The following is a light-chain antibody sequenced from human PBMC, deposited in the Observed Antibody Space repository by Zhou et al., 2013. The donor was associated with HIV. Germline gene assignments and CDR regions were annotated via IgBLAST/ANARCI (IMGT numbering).Light chain of an antibody. J-gene: IGKJ4*01. CDR2: TAS. CDR1: QDIRNE. V-gene: IGKV1-17*01. Sequence: DIQMTQSPSSLSASVGDRVTITCRASQDIRNELAWYQQKPGKAPKRLIYTASSLQSGVPSRFSGSGSGTEFTLTISSLQPEDSATYYCLQHNSYPLTFGGRTKVEI. CDR3: LQHNSYPLT.